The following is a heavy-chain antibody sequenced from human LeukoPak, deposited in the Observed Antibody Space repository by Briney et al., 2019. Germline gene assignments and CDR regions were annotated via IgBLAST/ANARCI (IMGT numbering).Heavy chain of an antibody. CDR1: GGSISSSNYY. V-gene: IGHV4-39*02. D-gene: IGHD6-19*01. J-gene: IGHJ4*02. CDR3: ARLVAVAGVFDS. CDR2: IYYSGST. Sequence: SETLPLTCTVSGGSISSSNYYWAWIRQPPGKGLEWIGNIYYSGSTYYNPSLKSRVTISVDTSKNHFSLKLSSVTAADTAVYYCARLVAVAGVFDSWGQGTLVTVSS.